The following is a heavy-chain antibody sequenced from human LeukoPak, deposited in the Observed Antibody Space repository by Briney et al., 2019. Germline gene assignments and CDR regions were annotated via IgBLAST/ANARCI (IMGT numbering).Heavy chain of an antibody. J-gene: IGHJ4*02. CDR2: ISYDGSNK. V-gene: IGHV3-30-3*01. Sequence: AGGSLRLSCAASGFTFSSYAMHWVRQAPGKGLEWVAVISYDGSNKYYADSVKGRFTISRDNSKNTLYLQMNSLRAEDTAVYYCARDPTLYGDYEYYFDYWGQGTLVTVSS. CDR1: GFTFSSYA. D-gene: IGHD4-17*01. CDR3: ARDPTLYGDYEYYFDY.